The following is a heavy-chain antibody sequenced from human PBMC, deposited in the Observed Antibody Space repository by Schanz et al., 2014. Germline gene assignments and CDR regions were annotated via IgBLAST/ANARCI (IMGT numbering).Heavy chain of an antibody. CDR3: ARGSLAGYVALLMAANDY. CDR1: GYPFTNYY. Sequence: QVHLEQSGPEVKKPGASVKLSCRASGYPFTNYYIHWVRQAPGQGLEWMGIVNPGGGSTSVAQRFQTRVTLTRDTSTGTAYLGLTRLRFEDTAVYYCARGSLAGYVALLMAANDYWGQGTLHTVSS. J-gene: IGHJ4*02. CDR2: VNPGGGST. V-gene: IGHV1-46*01. D-gene: IGHD2-15*01.